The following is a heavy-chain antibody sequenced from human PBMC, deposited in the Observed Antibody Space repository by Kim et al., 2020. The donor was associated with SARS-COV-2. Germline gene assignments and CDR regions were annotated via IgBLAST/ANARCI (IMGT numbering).Heavy chain of an antibody. CDR3: ARDNGRRYSYGYAGDDAFDI. J-gene: IGHJ3*02. Sequence: ASVKVSCKASGYTFTSYGISWVRQAPGQGLEWMGWISAYNGNTNYAQKLQGRVTMTTDTSTSTAYMELRSLRSDDTAVYYCARDNGRRYSYGYAGDDAFDIWGQGTMVTVSS. D-gene: IGHD5-18*01. CDR2: ISAYNGNT. CDR1: GYTFTSYG. V-gene: IGHV1-18*01.